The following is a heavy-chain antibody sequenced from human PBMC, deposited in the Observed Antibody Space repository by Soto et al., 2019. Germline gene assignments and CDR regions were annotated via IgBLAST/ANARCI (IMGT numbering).Heavy chain of an antibody. CDR2: IIPIVDIP. V-gene: IGHV1-69*02. CDR3: ASHFTGVLVLGTSPPGGDNYGWDV. CDR1: GGTFSRYT. J-gene: IGHJ6*02. Sequence: QVQLVQSGAEVKKPGSSVKVSCKASGGTFSRYTFTWVRQAPGQGLEWMGRIIPIVDIPNYAQNFQGRVTITADKHTSTAYMELSSLTSDDTAVYYCASHFTGVLVLGTSPPGGDNYGWDVWGQGTTVSVS. D-gene: IGHD2-15*01.